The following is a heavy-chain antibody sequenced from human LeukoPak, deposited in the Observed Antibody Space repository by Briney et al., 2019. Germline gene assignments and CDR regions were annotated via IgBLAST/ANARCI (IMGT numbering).Heavy chain of an antibody. D-gene: IGHD3-10*01. Sequence: QPGGSLRLSCAASGFSFSNHGMHWVRQAPGKRLEWVAVIWDDGNNKRYANSVNGRFTISRDNSENTLYLQMNGLTAEDTAMYYCARDSYQDNYGRFAPGGQETLVIVSS. CDR3: ARDSYQDNYGRFAP. CDR2: IWDDGNNK. V-gene: IGHV3-33*01. J-gene: IGHJ5*02. CDR1: GFSFSNHG.